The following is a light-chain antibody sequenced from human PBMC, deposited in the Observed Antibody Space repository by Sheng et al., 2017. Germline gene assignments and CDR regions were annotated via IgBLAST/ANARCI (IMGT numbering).Light chain of an antibody. CDR3: HQYGNSPQT. CDR2: AAS. CDR1: QSVSSK. Sequence: EIVLTQSPATLSLSPGQRATLSCRASQSVSSKLAWYQQKPGQAPRLLIYAASTRATGIPDRFSGSGYGTDVTLSISRLEPEDFAVYYCHQYGNSPQTFGQGTKVEI. J-gene: IGKJ1*01. V-gene: IGKV3-20*01.